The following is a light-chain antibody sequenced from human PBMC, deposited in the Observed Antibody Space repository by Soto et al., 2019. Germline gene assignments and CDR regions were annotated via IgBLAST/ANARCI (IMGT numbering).Light chain of an antibody. V-gene: IGKV3-15*01. CDR3: QQYNDWPNYT. J-gene: IGKJ2*01. CDR1: QSVGGN. CDR2: ATS. Sequence: EIFMAQSPATLSVSAGERATLSCRASQSVGGNIAWYQQSPGQAPRLLIYATSTRATGIPARFSGRGSGTEFNLTISSLQSEDSAVYYCQQYNDWPNYTFGQGTKVEIK.